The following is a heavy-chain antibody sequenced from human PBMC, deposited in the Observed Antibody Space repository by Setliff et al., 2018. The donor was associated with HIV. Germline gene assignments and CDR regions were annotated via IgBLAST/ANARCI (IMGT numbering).Heavy chain of an antibody. D-gene: IGHD3-3*01. CDR1: GGSISSGDYY. CDR3: AREEDYNFWSGYDWFDP. V-gene: IGHV4-30-4*08. CDR2: IYYSGST. J-gene: IGHJ5*02. Sequence: PSETLSLTCTVSGGSISSGDYYWSWIRQPPGKGLEWIGYIYYSGSTYYNPSLKSRVTISVDTSKNQFSLKLSSVTAADTAVYYCAREEDYNFWSGYDWFDPWGQGTLVTVSS.